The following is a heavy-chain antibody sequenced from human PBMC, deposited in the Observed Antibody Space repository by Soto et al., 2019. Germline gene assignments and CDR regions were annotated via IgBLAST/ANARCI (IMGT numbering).Heavy chain of an antibody. J-gene: IGHJ5*02. V-gene: IGHV3-23*01. CDR3: AKDRGVVVPAAMMDWFDP. CDR1: GFTFSSYA. CDR2: ISGSGCST. Sequence: GGSLRLSCAASGFTFSSYAMSWVRQAPGKGLEWVSAISGSGCSTYYADSVKGRFTISRDNSKNTLYRQMNSLKAEDTAVYYCAKDRGVVVPAAMMDWFDPWGQGTLVTVSS. D-gene: IGHD2-2*01.